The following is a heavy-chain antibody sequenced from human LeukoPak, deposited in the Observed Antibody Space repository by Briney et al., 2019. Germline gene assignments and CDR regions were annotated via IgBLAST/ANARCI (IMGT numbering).Heavy chain of an antibody. CDR1: GFTFSSYW. CDR3: ARKDMLDY. CDR2: IKSDGSST. Sequence: GGSLRLSCAAPGFTFSSYWMHWVRQAPGKGLVWVSRIKSDGSSTSYAESAKGRFTISRDNAKNTLYLKMNSLRAEDTAVYYCARKDMLDYWGQGTLVTVSS. J-gene: IGHJ4*02. V-gene: IGHV3-74*01.